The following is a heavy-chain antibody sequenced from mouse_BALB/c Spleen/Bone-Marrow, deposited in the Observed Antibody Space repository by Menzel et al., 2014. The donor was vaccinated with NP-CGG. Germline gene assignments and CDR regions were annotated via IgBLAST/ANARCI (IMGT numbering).Heavy chain of an antibody. CDR1: GYTFTSYW. CDR3: SRSRDRYFDV. V-gene: IGHV1S41*01. CDR2: IAPGSGST. J-gene: IGHJ1*01. Sequence: DLVKPGASVELSCKASGYTFTSYWINWIKQRPGQGLEWIGRIAPGSGSTYYNEMFKGKATLTVDTSSTTAYIQLSSLSSEDSAVYFCSRSRDRYFDVWGAGTTVTVSS.